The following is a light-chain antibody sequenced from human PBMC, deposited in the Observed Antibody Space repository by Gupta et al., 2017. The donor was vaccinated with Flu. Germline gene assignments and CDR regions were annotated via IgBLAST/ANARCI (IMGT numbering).Light chain of an antibody. CDR3: QQYGNSPIT. J-gene: IGKJ5*01. V-gene: IGKV3-20*01. CDR1: QSVSSNY. CDR2: AAS. Sequence: ETVLTQSPCTLSLSPGDRATLSCRASQSVSSNYLAWYQQKPGQAPRLSIYAASSRATGIPDRYSGSGSGTDFTLTISRLEPEDFAMYYCQQYGNSPITFGQGTRLEIK.